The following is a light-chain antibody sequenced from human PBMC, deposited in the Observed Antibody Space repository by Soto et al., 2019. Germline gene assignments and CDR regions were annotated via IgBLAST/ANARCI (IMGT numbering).Light chain of an antibody. CDR3: QQYHIYSGT. J-gene: IGKJ1*01. CDR2: KAS. V-gene: IGKV1-5*03. CDR1: QTIDSW. Sequence: DIQMTQSPSRLSASVGDRVTITCRASQTIDSWLAWYQQRPGKPPNLLIYKASTLASGVPSRFSGSGSGTEFTLTINSLQPDDFATYYCQQYHIYSGTFGQGTKVDIK.